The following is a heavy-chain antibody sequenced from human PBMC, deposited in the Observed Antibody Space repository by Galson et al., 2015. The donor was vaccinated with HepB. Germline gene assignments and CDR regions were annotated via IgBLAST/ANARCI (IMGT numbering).Heavy chain of an antibody. CDR2: INPSGGGT. CDR1: GYTLTSNY. Sequence: SVKVSCKASGYTLTSNYVHWVRQAPGQGLEWMGMINPSGGGTSNAQKFQGRITMTRDTSTRTLYMELSRMKSEDTAVYYCARARGMYYMDVWGKGSTVTVSS. J-gene: IGHJ6*03. V-gene: IGHV1-46*03. D-gene: IGHD3-10*01. CDR3: ARARGMYYMDV.